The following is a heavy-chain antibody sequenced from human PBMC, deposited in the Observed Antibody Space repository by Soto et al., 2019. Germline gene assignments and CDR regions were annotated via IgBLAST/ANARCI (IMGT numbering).Heavy chain of an antibody. J-gene: IGHJ4*02. V-gene: IGHV3-30-3*01. CDR1: GFTFSNYD. Sequence: QVQLVESGGGVVQPGRSLRLSCAASGFTFSNYDMHWVRQAPGKGLEWVAVISYDGSNKYYADSGKGRFTISRDNSKNTLYLKMNSLRAEDTAVYYCARAPTTVTTAYYFDYWGQGTLVTVSS. CDR2: ISYDGSNK. CDR3: ARAPTTVTTAYYFDY. D-gene: IGHD4-17*01.